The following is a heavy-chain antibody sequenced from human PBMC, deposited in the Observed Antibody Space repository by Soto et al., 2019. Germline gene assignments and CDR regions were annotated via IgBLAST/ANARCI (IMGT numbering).Heavy chain of an antibody. V-gene: IGHV3-33*01. CDR2: IWYDGGNK. CDR3: ARDQGVAYCSGGSCPFMDV. CDR1: GFTFSSYG. J-gene: IGHJ6*04. Sequence: SLRLSCAASGFTFSSYGMHWVRQAPGKGLEWVAVIWYDGGNKYYADSVKGRFTISRDNSKNTLYLQMNSLRAEDTAVYYCARDQGVAYCSGGSCPFMDVWGKGTTVTVSS. D-gene: IGHD2-15*01.